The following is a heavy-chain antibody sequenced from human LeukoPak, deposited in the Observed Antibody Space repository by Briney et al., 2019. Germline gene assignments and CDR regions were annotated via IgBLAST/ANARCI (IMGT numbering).Heavy chain of an antibody. CDR1: GGSISSGSYY. D-gene: IGHD2-2*01. CDR2: IYTSGST. Sequence: SETLSLTCTVSGGSISSGSYYWSWIRQPAGKGLEWIGRIYTSGSTNYNPSLKSRVTISVDTSKNQFSLKLSSVTAADTAVYYCARDQYRLLTGAFDYWGQGTLVTVSS. V-gene: IGHV4-61*02. J-gene: IGHJ4*02. CDR3: ARDQYRLLTGAFDY.